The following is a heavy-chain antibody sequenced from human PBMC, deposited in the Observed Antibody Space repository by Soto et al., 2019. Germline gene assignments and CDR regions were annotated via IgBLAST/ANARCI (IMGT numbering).Heavy chain of an antibody. Sequence: SVKVSCKASGFTFTSSAMQWVRQARGQRLEWIGWIVVGSGNTNYAQKFQERVTITRDMSTSTAYMELSSLRSEDTAVYYCAAASSRPTWYFDYRGQGTLVTVSS. V-gene: IGHV1-58*02. CDR2: IVVGSGNT. J-gene: IGHJ4*02. D-gene: IGHD2-2*01. CDR3: AAASSRPTWYFDY. CDR1: GFTFTSSA.